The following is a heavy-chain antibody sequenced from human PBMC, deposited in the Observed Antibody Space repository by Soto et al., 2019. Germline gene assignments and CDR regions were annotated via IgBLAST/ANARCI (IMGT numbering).Heavy chain of an antibody. CDR3: ARGGTLKPFDP. D-gene: IGHD3-16*01. CDR2: ITPLYGTK. Sequence: QVQLVQSGPEVKEPGSSVKVSCKTSGGTFSSYSLNWVRQAPGQGLEWMGVITPLYGTKNYAQRFRGRVTFAADESTITVFMELTGATSDDTAVYFCARGGTLKPFDPLGQGTLVTVSS. V-gene: IGHV1-69*12. CDR1: GGTFSSYS. J-gene: IGHJ5*02.